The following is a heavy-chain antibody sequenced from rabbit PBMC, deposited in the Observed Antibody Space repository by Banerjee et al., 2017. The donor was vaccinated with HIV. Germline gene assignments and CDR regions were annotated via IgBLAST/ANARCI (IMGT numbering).Heavy chain of an antibody. CDR2: IYTSSGST. CDR3: ARDDGRGGRPMDYLNL. CDR1: GIDFSNYYY. V-gene: IGHV1S45*01. Sequence: QEQLVESGGDLVKLGASLTLTCTASGIDFSNYYYMCWVRQAPGKGLELIACIYTSSGSTYYATWAKGRFTISKTSSTTVDLKMTSLTAADTATYFCARDDGRGGRPMDYLNLWGPGTLVTVS. D-gene: IGHD3-1*01. J-gene: IGHJ4*01.